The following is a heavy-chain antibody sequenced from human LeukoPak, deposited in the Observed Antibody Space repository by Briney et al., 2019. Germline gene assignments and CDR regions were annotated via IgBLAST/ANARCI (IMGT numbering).Heavy chain of an antibody. CDR3: ARVAAAGTDPGAFDM. CDR1: GGSFGGYY. J-gene: IGHJ3*02. Sequence: PSETLSLTCAVYGGSFGGYYWSWIRQPPGKGLEWIGEINHSGNTNDNPSHKSRATISVDTSKNQFPLKLRSVTAADTAVYYCARVAAAGTDPGAFDMWGQGTMVTVSS. D-gene: IGHD6-13*01. CDR2: INHSGNT. V-gene: IGHV4-34*04.